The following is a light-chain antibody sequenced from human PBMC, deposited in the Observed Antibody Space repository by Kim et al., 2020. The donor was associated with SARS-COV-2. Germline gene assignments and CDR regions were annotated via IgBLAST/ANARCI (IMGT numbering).Light chain of an antibody. J-gene: IGLJ3*02. CDR1: SSDIGGYNY. CDR3: TSYAGSNWV. CDR2: EVS. V-gene: IGLV2-8*01. Sequence: PGQSVTIACTGTSSDIGGYNYVSWYQQHPGKAPKLMIYEVSERPSGVPDRFSGSKSGNTASLTVSGLQAEDEADYYCTSYAGSNWVFGGGTKLTVL.